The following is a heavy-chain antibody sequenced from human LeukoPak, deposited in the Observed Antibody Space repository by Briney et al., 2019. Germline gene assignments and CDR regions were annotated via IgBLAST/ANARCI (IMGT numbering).Heavy chain of an antibody. J-gene: IGHJ3*02. CDR1: GFTFSNYW. CDR3: AKAGGGMATMRTLGAFDI. CDR2: IDQDGSVK. Sequence: GGSLRLSCAASGFTFSNYWMSWVRQAPGKGLEWVANIDQDGSVKYYVDSVKGRFTISRDNAKNSLYLQMNSLRAEDTAVYYCAKAGGGMATMRTLGAFDIWGQGTMVTVSS. D-gene: IGHD5-24*01. V-gene: IGHV3-7*05.